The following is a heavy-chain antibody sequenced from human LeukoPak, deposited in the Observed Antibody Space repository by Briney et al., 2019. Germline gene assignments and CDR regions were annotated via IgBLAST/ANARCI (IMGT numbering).Heavy chain of an antibody. CDR2: ISYDGSNK. V-gene: IGHV3-30*03. Sequence: GGSLRLSCAASGFTFSSYGMHWVRQAPGKGLEWVAVISYDGSNKYYADSEKGRFTISRDNSKNTLYLQMNSLRAEDTAVYYCTTVSTIWYVDYFDSWGQGTLVTVSS. D-gene: IGHD2-2*01. CDR3: TTVSTIWYVDYFDS. CDR1: GFTFSSYG. J-gene: IGHJ4*02.